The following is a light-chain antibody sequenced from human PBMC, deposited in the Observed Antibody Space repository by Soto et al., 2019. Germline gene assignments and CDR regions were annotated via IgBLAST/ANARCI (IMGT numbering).Light chain of an antibody. V-gene: IGLV2-11*01. J-gene: IGLJ1*01. CDR3: CSYAGIYSYV. Sequence: QSALTQPRSVSGSPGQSVTIACTGTSSDVGRYDYVSWYQQHPGEAPKLVVYDDTKRPSGVPDRFSGSKSGNTASLTISGLQAEDEADYYCCSYAGIYSYVFGTGTKLTVL. CDR2: DDT. CDR1: SSDVGRYDY.